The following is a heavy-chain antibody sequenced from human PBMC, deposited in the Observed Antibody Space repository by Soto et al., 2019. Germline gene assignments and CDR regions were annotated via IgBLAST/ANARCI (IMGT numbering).Heavy chain of an antibody. CDR3: ARTVIGGFDY. D-gene: IGHD3-16*02. J-gene: IGHJ4*02. Sequence: SETLSLTCAVSGGSISSGGYSWSWIRQPPGKGLEWIGYIYYSGSTYYNPSLKSRVTISVDTSKNQFSLKLSSVTAADTAVYYCARTVIGGFDYWGQGTLVTVSS. V-gene: IGHV4-30-2*02. CDR2: IYYSGST. CDR1: GGSISSGGYS.